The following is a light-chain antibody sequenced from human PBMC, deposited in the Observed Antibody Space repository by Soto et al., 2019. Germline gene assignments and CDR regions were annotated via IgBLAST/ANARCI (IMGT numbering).Light chain of an antibody. CDR2: DAS. CDR1: QSVSTW. CDR3: QQYDTYPST. J-gene: IGKJ1*01. Sequence: DIQMTQSPSTLSASLVYRFTITCLASQSVSTWLAWYQQRPGKAPKLLIHDASSLERGVPSRFSGSGSGTEFTLTISSLQPDDFAAYYCQQYDTYPSTFGQGTKVDI. V-gene: IGKV1-5*01.